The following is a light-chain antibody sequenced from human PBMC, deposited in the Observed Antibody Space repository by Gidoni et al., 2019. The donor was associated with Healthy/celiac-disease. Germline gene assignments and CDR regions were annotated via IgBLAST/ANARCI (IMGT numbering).Light chain of an antibody. J-gene: IGKJ1*01. CDR2: DAS. Sequence: DIQMTQSPSSLSASVGVRVTITCQASQDISNYLHWYQQEPGKAPKLLIYDASNLETGVPSRFSGSGSGTDFTFTISSLQPEDIATYYCQQYDNLPRTFGQGTKVEIK. CDR3: QQYDNLPRT. V-gene: IGKV1-33*01. CDR1: QDISNY.